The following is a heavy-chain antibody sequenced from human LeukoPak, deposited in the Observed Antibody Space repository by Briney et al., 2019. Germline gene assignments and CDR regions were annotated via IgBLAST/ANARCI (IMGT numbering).Heavy chain of an antibody. CDR3: ASTSYDSSGYYYVGDAFDI. D-gene: IGHD3-22*01. CDR1: GGSISSSSYY. J-gene: IGHJ3*02. Sequence: SETLSLTCTVSGGSISSSSYYWGWIRQPPGKGLEWIGEINHSGSTNYNPSLKSRVTISVDTSKNQFSLKLSSVTAADTAVYYCASTSYDSSGYYYVGDAFDIWGQGTMVTVSS. CDR2: INHSGST. V-gene: IGHV4-39*07.